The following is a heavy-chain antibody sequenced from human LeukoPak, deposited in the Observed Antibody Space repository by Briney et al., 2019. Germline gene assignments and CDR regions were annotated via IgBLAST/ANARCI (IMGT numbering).Heavy chain of an antibody. V-gene: IGHV3-21*01. CDR2: ISSSSSYI. J-gene: IGHJ4*02. CDR3: ARTSSGYISAADY. D-gene: IGHD3-22*01. CDR1: GFTFSSYS. Sequence: GGSLRLSCAASGFTFSSYSMNWVRQAPGKGLEWVSSISSSSSYIYYADSVKGRFTISRDNAKNSLYLQMNSLRAEDTAVYYCARTSSGYISAADYWGQGTLVTVSS.